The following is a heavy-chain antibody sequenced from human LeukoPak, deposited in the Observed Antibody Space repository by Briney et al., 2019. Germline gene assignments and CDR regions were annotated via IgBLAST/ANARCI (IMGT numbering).Heavy chain of an antibody. CDR1: GGSISSYY. Sequence: SETLSLTCTVSGGSISSYYWSWIRQPPGKGLEWIGYINYSGSTNYNPSLKSRVTISVDTSKNQFSLKLSSVTAADTAVYYCARDTRLMYYFDFWGQGALVTVSS. CDR3: ARDTRLMYYFDF. J-gene: IGHJ4*02. CDR2: INYSGST. V-gene: IGHV4-59*08. D-gene: IGHD2-2*01.